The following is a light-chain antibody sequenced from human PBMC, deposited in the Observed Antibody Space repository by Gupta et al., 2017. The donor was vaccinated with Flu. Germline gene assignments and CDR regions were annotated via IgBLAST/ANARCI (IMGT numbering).Light chain of an antibody. CDR2: AAS. Sequence: DIQMTQSPSSLSSSVGDRVTITCRASQSISTYLNWYQQKPGKAPKLLIYAASSLESGVPSGFSGSGSGTDFTLTISRLQPEDFATYSCLQTDTTPLTFGGGTXVEIK. J-gene: IGKJ4*01. V-gene: IGKV1-39*01. CDR3: LQTDTTPLT. CDR1: QSISTY.